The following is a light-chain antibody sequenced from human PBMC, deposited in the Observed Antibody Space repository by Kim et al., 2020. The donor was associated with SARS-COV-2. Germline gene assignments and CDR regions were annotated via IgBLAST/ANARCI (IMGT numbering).Light chain of an antibody. CDR2: EDN. CDR3: QSYDNLNWV. J-gene: IGLJ3*02. Sequence: GKTLNISCTGGRRVIASHYGQWYQHRQGRLPTPVIYEDNQRPSGVPDRFSGSIDRSSNSASLTIAELKPEDEADYYCQSYDNLNWVFGGGTQLTVL. V-gene: IGLV6-57*02. CDR1: RRVIASHY.